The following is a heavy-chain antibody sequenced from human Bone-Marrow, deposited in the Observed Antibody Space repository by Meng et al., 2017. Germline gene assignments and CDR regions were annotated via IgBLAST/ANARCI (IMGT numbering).Heavy chain of an antibody. CDR1: GYNFPDYY. J-gene: IGHJ4*02. V-gene: IGHV1-2*02. CDR3: ARDPSSSYYFDY. D-gene: IGHD6-13*01. CDR2: INPNSGGT. Sequence: ASVKVSCKPSGYNFPDYYIHWVRRAPGQGLEWMGWINPNSGGTNYAQKFQGRVTMTRDTSISTAYMELSRLRSDDTAVYYCARDPSSSYYFDYWGQGTLVTVSS.